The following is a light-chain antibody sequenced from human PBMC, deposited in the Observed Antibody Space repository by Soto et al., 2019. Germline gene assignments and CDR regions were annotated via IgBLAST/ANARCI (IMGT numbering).Light chain of an antibody. J-gene: IGKJ5*01. Sequence: ENVLTQSPATLSLSPGEGGTLSCRASQSINTYLAWCQQKPGQAPRLLIYDASKRATGIPARFSGSGSGTNFTLTISSLEPEDFAVYYCQQRRSWQVTFGQGTRLEIK. CDR3: QQRRSWQVT. V-gene: IGKV3D-11*02. CDR2: DAS. CDR1: QSINTY.